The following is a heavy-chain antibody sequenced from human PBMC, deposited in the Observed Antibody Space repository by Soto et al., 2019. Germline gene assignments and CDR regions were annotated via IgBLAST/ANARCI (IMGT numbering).Heavy chain of an antibody. CDR2: IYWVDDR. V-gene: IGHV2-5*02. D-gene: IGHD6-19*01. J-gene: IGHJ4*02. CDR3: AHRPGGAMGGWDNAYFDF. CDR1: GFSFSTSQVG. Sequence: QITLNESGPTMLKPTTTLTLSCTFSGFSFSTSQVGVGWIRQSPGKAQEWLALIYWVDDRRYNPSLKNRLSIAKDASRNQVVLTMTDMDPVDSGTYYCAHRPGGAMGGWDNAYFDFWGRGALVIVS.